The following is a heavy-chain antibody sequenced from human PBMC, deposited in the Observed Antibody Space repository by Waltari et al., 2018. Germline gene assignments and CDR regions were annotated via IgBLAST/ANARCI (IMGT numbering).Heavy chain of an antibody. CDR2: ISESGETT. J-gene: IGHJ4*02. Sequence: QVQLVESGGGLAKPGGSLRLSREVSGLSFSHLFMSWIRQAPGKGLEWLSYISESGETTYHADSVKGRFSISRDNAKNSLFLQMDSLTAEDTALYYCAEVAGSSITYWGRGTLVTVSS. CDR3: AEVAGSSITY. V-gene: IGHV3-11*01. D-gene: IGHD6-6*01. CDR1: GLSFSHLF.